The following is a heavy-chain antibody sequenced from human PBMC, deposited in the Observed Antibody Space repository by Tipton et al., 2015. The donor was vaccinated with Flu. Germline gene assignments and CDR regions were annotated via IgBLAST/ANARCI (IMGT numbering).Heavy chain of an antibody. CDR2: ISPNSGDT. Sequence: QLVQSGAEVKKPGASVKVSCKASGYTFTDYYMHWVRQAPGQGLEWMGWISPNSGDTKYAQKFQGRVTVTRDTSITTAYMELSRLRSDDTAVYYCARGSPVHGDDRGNVFDIWGQGTKVTVSS. V-gene: IGHV1-2*02. CDR1: GYTFTDYY. CDR3: ARGSPVHGDDRGNVFDI. D-gene: IGHD4-17*01. J-gene: IGHJ3*02.